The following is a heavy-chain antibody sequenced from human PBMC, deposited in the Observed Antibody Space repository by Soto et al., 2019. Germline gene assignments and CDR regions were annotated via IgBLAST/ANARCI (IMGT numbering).Heavy chain of an antibody. V-gene: IGHV3-30*04. CDR1: GFTFSSYA. D-gene: IGHD1-26*01. J-gene: IGHJ6*02. CDR2: ISYDGSNK. CDR3: ARGGNSGSYYYYYYGMDV. Sequence: GGSLRLSCAASGFTFSSYAMHWVRQAPGKGLEWVAVISYDGSNKYYADSVKDRFTISRDNSKNTLYLQMNSLRAEDTAVYYCARGGNSGSYYYYYYGMDVWGQGTTVTVSS.